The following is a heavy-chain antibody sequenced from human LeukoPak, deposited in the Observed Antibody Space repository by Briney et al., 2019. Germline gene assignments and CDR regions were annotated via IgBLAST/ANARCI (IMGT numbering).Heavy chain of an antibody. J-gene: IGHJ4*02. CDR3: AGGRAAMRVDFDY. D-gene: IGHD2-2*01. CDR1: GFTFSSYA. V-gene: IGHV3-23*01. CDR2: ISGSGGST. Sequence: GGSLRLSCAASGFTFSSYAMSWVRQAPGKGLEWVSAISGSGGSTYYADPVKGRFTISRDNSKNTLYLQMNSLRAEDTAVYYCAGGRAAMRVDFDYWGQGTLVTVSS.